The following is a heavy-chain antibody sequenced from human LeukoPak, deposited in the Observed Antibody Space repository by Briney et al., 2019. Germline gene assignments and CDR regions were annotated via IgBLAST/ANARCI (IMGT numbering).Heavy chain of an antibody. V-gene: IGHV4-59*01. D-gene: IGHD3-22*01. CDR2: IYYSGST. CDR1: GGSISSYY. CDR3: ARAYYETLFDY. J-gene: IGHJ4*02. Sequence: PSETLSLTCTVSGGSISSYYWSWIRQPPGKGLEWIGYIYYSGSTNHNPSLKSRVTISVDTSKNQFSLKLSSVPAADTAVYYCARAYYETLFDYWRQGTLVTVSS.